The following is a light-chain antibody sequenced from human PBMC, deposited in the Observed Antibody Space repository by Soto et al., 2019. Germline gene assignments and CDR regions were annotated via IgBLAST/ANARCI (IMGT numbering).Light chain of an antibody. CDR2: DDS. V-gene: IGLV3-21*02. Sequence: SYELTQPPSVSVAPGQTARITCGGNRIGTASVHWYQQKPGQAPVLVVYDDSDRPSGIPERFSGSTSGNTATLTLSRVEAGDEADYYCQVWDTTINHVLFGGGTKLTVL. CDR3: QVWDTTINHVL. J-gene: IGLJ2*01. CDR1: RIGTAS.